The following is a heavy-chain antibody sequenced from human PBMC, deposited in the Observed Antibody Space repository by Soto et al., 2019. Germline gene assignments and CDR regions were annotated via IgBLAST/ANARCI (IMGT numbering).Heavy chain of an antibody. CDR1: GFTFSSYS. D-gene: IGHD3-3*01. CDR3: AKLDWLPPSFDY. Sequence: PGGSLILSCAASGFTFSSYSMSWVRQAPGKGLEWVSAISGSGGSTYYADSVKGRFTISRDNSKNTLYLQMNSLRAEDTAVYYCAKLDWLPPSFDYWGQGTLVTVSS. V-gene: IGHV3-23*01. CDR2: ISGSGGST. J-gene: IGHJ4*02.